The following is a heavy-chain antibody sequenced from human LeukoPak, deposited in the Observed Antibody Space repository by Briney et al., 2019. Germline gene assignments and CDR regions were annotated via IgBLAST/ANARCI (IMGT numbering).Heavy chain of an antibody. CDR1: GASFSGSY. V-gene: IGHV4-34*01. CDR2: LNHSGST. D-gene: IGHD3-22*01. Sequence: PSETLSLTCAAYGASFSGSYWSWLRQPPGNGLQWSPELNHSGSTNYNPSLKSRVTISVDTSKNQFSLKLSSVTAADTAVYYCARGEYYYDSSGFDYWGQGTLVTVSS. CDR3: ARGEYYYDSSGFDY. J-gene: IGHJ4*02.